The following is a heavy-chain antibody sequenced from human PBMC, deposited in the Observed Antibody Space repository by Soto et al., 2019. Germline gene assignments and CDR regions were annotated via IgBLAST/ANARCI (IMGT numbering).Heavy chain of an antibody. J-gene: IGHJ6*02. CDR2: ISYDGSNK. CDR3: AKVPPLDGYYGMDV. V-gene: IGHV3-30*18. Sequence: GGSLRLSCAASGFTFSSYGMHWVRQAPGKGLEWVAVISYDGSNKYYADSVKGRFTISRDNSKNTLYLQMNSLRAEDTAVYYCAKVPPLDGYYGMDVWGQGTTVTVSS. CDR1: GFTFSSYG.